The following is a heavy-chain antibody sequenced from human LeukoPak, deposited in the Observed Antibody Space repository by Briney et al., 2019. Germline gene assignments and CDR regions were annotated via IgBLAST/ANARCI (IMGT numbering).Heavy chain of an antibody. Sequence: PSETLSLICTVSGGSITGYYWNWIRQHPGKGLEWIGYIYYSGSTYYNPSLKSRVTISVDTSKNQFSLKLSSVTAADTAVYYCAREGGYYDSSGYPTYYFDYWGQGTLVTVSS. CDR3: AREGGYYDSSGYPTYYFDY. CDR2: IYYSGST. V-gene: IGHV4-31*03. D-gene: IGHD3-22*01. J-gene: IGHJ4*02. CDR1: GGSITGYY.